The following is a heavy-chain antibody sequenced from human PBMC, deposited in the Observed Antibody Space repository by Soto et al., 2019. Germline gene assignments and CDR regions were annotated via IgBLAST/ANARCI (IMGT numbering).Heavy chain of an antibody. J-gene: IGHJ5*02. CDR3: ARGQRFSDWFDP. Sequence: KASETLSLTCTVSGGSMSSYYWTWIRQPAGKGLEWIGRVYSSGGTHYNPSLKSRVTISLDTSKNQFSLRLLSVTDADTAVYYCARGQRFSDWFDPWGQGPLVTVSS. V-gene: IGHV4-4*07. CDR2: VYSSGGT. D-gene: IGHD3-3*01. CDR1: GGSMSSYY.